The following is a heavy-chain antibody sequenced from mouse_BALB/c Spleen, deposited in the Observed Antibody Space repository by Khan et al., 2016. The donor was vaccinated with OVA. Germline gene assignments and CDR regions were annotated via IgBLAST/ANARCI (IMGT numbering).Heavy chain of an antibody. Sequence: VQLQQSGPELVKPWASVKMSCKASGTIFTSYVIHRVKQKPGQGLERIGYIYPLNEVTKDYERFKGKATLHSDKSSSTDYMEHSSLTSEDSAIKSCARNISSDVYVDYWDQGTTLAVSS. CDR1: GTIFTSYV. CDR3: ARNISSDVYVDY. D-gene: IGHD1-3*01. CDR2: IYPLNEVT. V-gene: IGHV1S136*01. J-gene: IGHJ2*01.